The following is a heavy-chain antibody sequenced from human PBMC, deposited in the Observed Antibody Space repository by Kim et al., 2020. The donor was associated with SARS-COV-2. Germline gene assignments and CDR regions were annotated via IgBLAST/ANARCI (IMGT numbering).Heavy chain of an antibody. J-gene: IGHJ5*02. CDR3: ARQRIGAAKSFDP. D-gene: IGHD6-13*01. Sequence: KYSQKFQGRVTITRDTSASAVYMELSSLTSEDTAVYYCARQRIGAAKSFDPWGQGTLVTVSS. V-gene: IGHV1-3*01.